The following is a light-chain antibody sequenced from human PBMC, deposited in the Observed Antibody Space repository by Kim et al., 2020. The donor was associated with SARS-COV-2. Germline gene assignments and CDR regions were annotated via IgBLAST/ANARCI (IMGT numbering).Light chain of an antibody. CDR2: STI. V-gene: IGLV8-61*01. J-gene: IGLJ3*02. CDR1: SGSVSTSYY. Sequence: QTVVTQEPSFSVSPGGTVTLTCGLSSGSVSTSYYPSWYQQTPGQAPRTLIYSTISRSSGVPDRFSGSILENKAALTITGAQADDESDYYCVLYMGRGVWMFGGGTQLTVL. CDR3: VLYMGRGVWM.